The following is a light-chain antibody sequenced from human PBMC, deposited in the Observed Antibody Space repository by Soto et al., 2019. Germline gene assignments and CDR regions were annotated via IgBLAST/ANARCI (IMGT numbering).Light chain of an antibody. CDR2: GAS. V-gene: IGKV3-15*01. CDR1: QSVNSN. Sequence: EIVLTQSPGTLSLSPGERATLSCRASQSVNSNYLAWYQRKPGQAPRLLIYGASTRATGIPARFSGSGSGTEFTLTISSLQSEDFAVYYCQQYDNWLYTFGQGTKLEIK. CDR3: QQYDNWLYT. J-gene: IGKJ2*01.